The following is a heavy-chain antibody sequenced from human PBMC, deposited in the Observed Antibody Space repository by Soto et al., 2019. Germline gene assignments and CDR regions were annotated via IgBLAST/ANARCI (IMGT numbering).Heavy chain of an antibody. CDR2: IGIAGDT. V-gene: IGHV3-13*01. D-gene: IGHD1-7*01. CDR3: VGSITGTTDFDY. Sequence: PGGSLRLSCAASGFTFSSYDMHWVRQGTGKGLEWISGIGIAGDTYYPGSVKGRFTISRENAKNSLYLQMNNLRAGDTAMYYCVGSITGTTDFDYWGRGTLV. J-gene: IGHJ4*02. CDR1: GFTFSSYD.